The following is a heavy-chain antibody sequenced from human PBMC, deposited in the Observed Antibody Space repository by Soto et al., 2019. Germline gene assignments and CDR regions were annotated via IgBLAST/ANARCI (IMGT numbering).Heavy chain of an antibody. CDR1: GYSFTSYW. CDR2: IYPGDSDT. D-gene: IGHD2-2*01. V-gene: IGHV5-51*01. CDR3: ARGYCTTTICDPWFDP. Sequence: PGESVKISCTGVGYSFTSYWIGWVRQMPGKGLEWMGIIYPGDSDTRYSPSFQGQVTISADKSITTAYLQWSSLKASDTAMYYCARGYCTTTICDPWFDPWGQGTLVTVSS. J-gene: IGHJ5*02.